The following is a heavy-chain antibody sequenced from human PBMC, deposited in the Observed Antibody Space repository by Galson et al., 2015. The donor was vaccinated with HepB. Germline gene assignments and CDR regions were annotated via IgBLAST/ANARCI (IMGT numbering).Heavy chain of an antibody. Sequence: SVKVSCKASGYTFSSYGISWVRQAPGQGLEWMGWISAYNGYTNNAQKFQGRIIMSRDTSTSTAYMDLTSLTSEDTAVYYCVRDSRYSSDSHPTPYFDFWDQGTLVTVSS. CDR2: ISAYNGYT. D-gene: IGHD3-22*01. V-gene: IGHV1-18*01. CDR1: GYTFSSYG. CDR3: VRDSRYSSDSHPTPYFDF. J-gene: IGHJ4*02.